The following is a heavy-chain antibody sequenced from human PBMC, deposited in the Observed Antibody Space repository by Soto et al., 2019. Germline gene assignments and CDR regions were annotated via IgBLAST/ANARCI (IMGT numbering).Heavy chain of an antibody. CDR1: GFPFSSYG. Sequence: PGGSLSLSCAASGFPFSSYGMHWVRQAPGKGLEWVAVIWYDGSTICYADSVKGRFTISRDNAKNSLYLQMNSLRDEDTAVYYCARESRFLEWLSLNWFDPWGQGTLVTVSS. CDR2: IWYDGSTI. D-gene: IGHD3-3*01. V-gene: IGHV3-33*01. CDR3: ARESRFLEWLSLNWFDP. J-gene: IGHJ5*02.